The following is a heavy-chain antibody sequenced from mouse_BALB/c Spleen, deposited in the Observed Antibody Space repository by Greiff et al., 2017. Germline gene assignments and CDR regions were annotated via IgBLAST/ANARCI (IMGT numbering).Heavy chain of an antibody. J-gene: IGHJ3*01. CDR3: ARGEYDGGFAY. V-gene: IGHV14-3*02. CDR1: GFNIKDTY. CDR2: IDPANGNT. D-gene: IGHD2-14*01. Sequence: VQLQQSGAELVKPGASVKLSCTASGFNIKDTYMHWVKQRPEQGLEWIGRIDPANGNTKYDPKFQGKATITADTSSNTAYLQLSSLTSEDTAVYYCARGEYDGGFAYWGQGTLVTVSA.